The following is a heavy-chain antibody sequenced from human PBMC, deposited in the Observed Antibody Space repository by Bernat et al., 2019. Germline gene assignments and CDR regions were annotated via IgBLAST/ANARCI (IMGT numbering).Heavy chain of an antibody. Sequence: VQLVESGGGVVQPGRSLRLSCVASGFTFSDYSLHWVRQAPGKGLEWVAVVSYDGRNKYYADSVQARFIISRDDSENTLYLQMDSLKSEDTAVYYCVRDGAALYYYHGMDVWGRGTLVTVSS. CDR1: GFTFSDYS. CDR2: VSYDGRNK. CDR3: VRDGAALYYYHGMDV. V-gene: IGHV3-30*04. D-gene: IGHD1-26*01. J-gene: IGHJ2*01.